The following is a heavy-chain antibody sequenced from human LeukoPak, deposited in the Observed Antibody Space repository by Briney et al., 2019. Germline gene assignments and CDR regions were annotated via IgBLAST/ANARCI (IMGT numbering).Heavy chain of an antibody. D-gene: IGHD4-11*01. J-gene: IGHJ4*02. Sequence: GGSLRLSCAASGFTFSDYYMSWIRQAPGKGLEWVSYISSSGSTIYYTDSVKGRFTISRDNAKNSLYLQMNSLRAEDTAVYYCARGPYSNYLYYFDYWGQGTLVTVSS. CDR3: ARGPYSNYLYYFDY. CDR2: ISSSGSTI. V-gene: IGHV3-11*04. CDR1: GFTFSDYY.